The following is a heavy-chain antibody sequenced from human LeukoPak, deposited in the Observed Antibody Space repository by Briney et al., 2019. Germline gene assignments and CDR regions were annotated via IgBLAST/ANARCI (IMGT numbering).Heavy chain of an antibody. CDR2: IYYSGST. V-gene: IGHV4-59*01. CDR1: GGSISSYY. J-gene: IGHJ5*02. Sequence: KTSETLSLTCTVSGGSISSYYWSWIRQPPGKGLEWIGYIYYSGSTNYNPSLKSRVTISVDTSKNQFSLKLGSVTAADTAVYYCARLTGYSSESWFDPWGQGTLVTVSS. CDR3: ARLTGYSSESWFDP. D-gene: IGHD3-9*01.